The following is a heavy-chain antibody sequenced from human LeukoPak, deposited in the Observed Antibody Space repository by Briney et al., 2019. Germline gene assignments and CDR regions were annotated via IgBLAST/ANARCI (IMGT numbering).Heavy chain of an antibody. J-gene: IGHJ4*02. D-gene: IGHD5-18*01. CDR1: GGTFSSYA. CDR3: ARGGDTAMVTISYYFDY. CDR2: IIPIFGTA. Sequence: SVKVSCKASGGTFSSYAISWVRQAPGQGLEWMGGIIPIFGTANYAQKFQGRVTITTDESTSTAFMELSSLRSEDTAVYYCARGGDTAMVTISYYFDYWGQGTLVTVSS. V-gene: IGHV1-69*05.